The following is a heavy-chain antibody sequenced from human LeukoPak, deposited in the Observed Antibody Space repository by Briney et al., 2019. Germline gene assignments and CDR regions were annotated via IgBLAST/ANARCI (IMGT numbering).Heavy chain of an antibody. Sequence: GGSLTLSCTTSGFTFGTSTMTWVRRAPGKGLEWVSTINSNGGSTYYASSVKGRFTISRDNSRNTLYLRMSSLRAEDTAVYYCEPPLQFLESWGQGTMVIVSS. V-gene: IGHV3-23*01. CDR2: INSNGGST. CDR1: GFTFGTST. J-gene: IGHJ5*02. D-gene: IGHD3-3*01. CDR3: EPPLQFLES.